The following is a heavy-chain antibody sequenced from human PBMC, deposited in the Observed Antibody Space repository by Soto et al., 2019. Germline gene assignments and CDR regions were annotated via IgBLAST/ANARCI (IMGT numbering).Heavy chain of an antibody. CDR3: ATLYCSTTSCQLDY. CDR1: GYTFTYYR. CDR2: ISADNGNT. Sequence: ASVKVSCKASGYTFTYYRITWLRQAPGQGLEWMGWISADNGNTNYAQKLQGRVTMTTDTSTNTAHMELRSLRSDDTAVYYCATLYCSTTSCQLDYWGQGTLVTV. D-gene: IGHD2-2*01. V-gene: IGHV1-18*01. J-gene: IGHJ4*02.